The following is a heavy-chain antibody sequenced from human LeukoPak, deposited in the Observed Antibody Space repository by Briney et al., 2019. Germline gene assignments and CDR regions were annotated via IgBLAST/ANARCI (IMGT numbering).Heavy chain of an antibody. CDR3: ARRFLWGLYNWFDP. J-gene: IGHJ5*02. D-gene: IGHD3-3*01. Sequence: PSETLSLTCTVSGGSISSGDYYWSWTRQPPGKGLEWIGYIYYSGSTYYNPSLKSRVTISVDTSKNQFSLKLSSVTAADTAVYYCARRFLWGLYNWFDPWGQGTLVTVSS. V-gene: IGHV4-30-4*01. CDR1: GGSISSGDYY. CDR2: IYYSGST.